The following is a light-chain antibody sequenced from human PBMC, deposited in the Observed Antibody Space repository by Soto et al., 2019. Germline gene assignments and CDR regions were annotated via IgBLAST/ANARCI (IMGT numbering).Light chain of an antibody. CDR1: QNIDKY. J-gene: IGKJ1*01. CDR2: SAS. V-gene: IGKV1-39*01. Sequence: DIRMTQSPASLSASVGDRVTVTCRASQNIDKYLHWYQQKPGKAPNLLIFSASILQSGVPSRFIGSGSGTEFTLTISGXQPEDFATYYCQQTYSNSVTFGQGTKVDIK. CDR3: QQTYSNSVT.